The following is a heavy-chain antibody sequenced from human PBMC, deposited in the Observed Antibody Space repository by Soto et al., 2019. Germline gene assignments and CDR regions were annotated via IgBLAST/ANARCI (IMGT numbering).Heavy chain of an antibody. CDR1: GFTFNTYW. Sequence: EVQLVESGGTLVQPGGSLRLSCAASGFTFNTYWMHWVRQAPGTGLVWVSRINSDGTRTTYADSVKGRFTISRDNAKNTVYLQMNSLRAEDTAVYYCTTVATHSYNWLDPWGQETLVTVSS. CDR3: TTVATHSYNWLDP. V-gene: IGHV3-74*01. D-gene: IGHD5-12*01. J-gene: IGHJ5*02. CDR2: INSDGTRT.